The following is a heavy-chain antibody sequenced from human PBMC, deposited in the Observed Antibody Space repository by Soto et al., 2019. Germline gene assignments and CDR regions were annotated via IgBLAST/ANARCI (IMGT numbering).Heavy chain of an antibody. Sequence: SSVKVSCKASGGTFSSYAISWVRQAPGQGLEWMGGIIPIFGTANYAQKFQGRVTITADESTSTAYMELSSLRSEDTAVYYCARAQSTWGVAPPGMDVWGQATTVTVSS. J-gene: IGHJ6*02. CDR2: IIPIFGTA. D-gene: IGHD3-16*01. CDR3: ARAQSTWGVAPPGMDV. V-gene: IGHV1-69*13. CDR1: GGTFSSYA.